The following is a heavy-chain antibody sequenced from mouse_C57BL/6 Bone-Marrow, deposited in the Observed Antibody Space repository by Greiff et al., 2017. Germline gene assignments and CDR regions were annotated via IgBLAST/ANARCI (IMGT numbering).Heavy chain of an antibody. CDR3: ARWGYYYGPYY. D-gene: IGHD1-1*01. V-gene: IGHV1-80*01. Sequence: VQLQQSGAELVKPGASVKISCKASGYAFSSYWMNWVKQRPGKGLEWIGQIYPGDGDTNSNGKFKGKATLTAAKSSSTAYMQLSSLTSEDSAVYFCARWGYYYGPYYWGQGTALTVSS. CDR2: IYPGDGDT. J-gene: IGHJ2*01. CDR1: GYAFSSYW.